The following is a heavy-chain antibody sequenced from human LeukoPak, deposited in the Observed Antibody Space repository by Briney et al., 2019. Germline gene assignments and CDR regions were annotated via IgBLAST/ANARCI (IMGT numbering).Heavy chain of an antibody. J-gene: IGHJ4*02. CDR3: AKEGYNMGFDY. D-gene: IGHD1-14*01. V-gene: IGHV3-30*18. CDR1: GFTFSKYG. CDR2: ISCDGSTK. Sequence: PGRSLRLSCAASGFTFSKYGMHWVRQAPGKGLEWVAVISCDGSTKYYADSVKGRFTISRDNSKNTLYLQMNSLRAEDTAVYYCAKEGYNMGFDYWGQGTLVTVSS.